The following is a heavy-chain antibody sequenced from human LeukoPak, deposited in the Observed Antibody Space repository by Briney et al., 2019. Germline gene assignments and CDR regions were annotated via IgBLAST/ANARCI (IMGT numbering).Heavy chain of an antibody. V-gene: IGHV3-30-3*01. CDR1: GFTFSGYP. Sequence: GGSLRLSCAASGFTFSGYPIRWVRQAPGKGLGWVAVISYDGSNKYYADSVKGRFTISRDNSKNTLYLQMNSLRAEDTAVYYCARDGGTDFDYWGQGTLVTVSS. D-gene: IGHD3-16*01. J-gene: IGHJ4*02. CDR3: ARDGGTDFDY. CDR2: ISYDGSNK.